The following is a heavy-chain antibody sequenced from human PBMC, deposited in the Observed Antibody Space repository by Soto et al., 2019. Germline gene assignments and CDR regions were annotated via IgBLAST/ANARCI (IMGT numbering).Heavy chain of an antibody. CDR3: VRLPGYCSGTSCYGYYVMDV. CDR2: INYSGNT. D-gene: IGHD2-2*01. CDR1: CGSFSSYY. J-gene: IGHJ6*02. V-gene: IGHV4-34*01. Sequence: SETLSLTCAVYCGSFSSYYCSWIRQPPGKGLEWIGSINYSGNTYYNPSLTGRVTISVDTSQSQFSMKLTSMTAADTAVYFCVRLPGYCSGTSCYGYYVMDVWGQGTTVTVSS.